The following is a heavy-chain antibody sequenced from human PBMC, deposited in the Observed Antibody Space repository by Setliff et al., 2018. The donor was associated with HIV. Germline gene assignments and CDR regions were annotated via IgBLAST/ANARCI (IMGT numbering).Heavy chain of an antibody. Sequence: PGGSLRLSCAASGFTFSDHYMDWVRQAPGKGLEWVGRTKNKDRSFTTEYAASVKGRFTISRDDSKNSLSLHMNSLKTEDTAVYYCAVWIREVISWGRGTLVTVSS. D-gene: IGHD3-10*01. CDR1: GFTFSDHY. CDR3: AVWIREVIS. J-gene: IGHJ5*02. CDR2: TKNKDRSFTT. V-gene: IGHV3-72*01.